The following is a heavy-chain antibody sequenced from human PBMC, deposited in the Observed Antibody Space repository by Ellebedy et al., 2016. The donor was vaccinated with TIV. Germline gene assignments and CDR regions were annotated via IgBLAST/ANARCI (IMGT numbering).Heavy chain of an antibody. CDR1: GYTFTNYF. CDR3: ARGDNYYYDSSGYYYNY. CDR2: INPTSGSS. J-gene: IGHJ4*02. Sequence: ALVKVSCKASGYTFTNYFLYWVRQAPGQGLEWLGIINPTSGSSNYAQKFQGRVTMTRDTSTSTVYMVLSSLRSEDTAVYHCARGDNYYYDSSGYYYNYWGQGTLVTVSS. V-gene: IGHV1-46*01. D-gene: IGHD3-22*01.